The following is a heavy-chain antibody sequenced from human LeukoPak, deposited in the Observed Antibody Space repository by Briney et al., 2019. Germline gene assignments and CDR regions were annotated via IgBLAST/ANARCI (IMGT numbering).Heavy chain of an antibody. CDR2: INPNSGGT. D-gene: IGHD1-26*01. V-gene: IGHV1-2*06. J-gene: IGHJ4*02. CDR1: GYTFTGYY. CDR3: ATATTTPGSLVVEHYFDY. Sequence: GASVKVSCKASGYTFTGYYMHWVRQAPGQGLEWMGRINPNSGGTNYAQKFQGRVTMTRDTSISTAYMELSRLRSDDTAVYYCATATTTPGSLVVEHYFDYWGQGTLVTVSS.